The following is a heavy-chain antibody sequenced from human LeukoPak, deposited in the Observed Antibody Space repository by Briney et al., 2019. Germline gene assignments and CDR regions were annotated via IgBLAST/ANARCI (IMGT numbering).Heavy chain of an antibody. J-gene: IGHJ6*03. CDR1: GGSISSYY. V-gene: IGHV4-59*01. CDR2: IYYSGST. Sequence: SETLSLTCTVSGGSISSYYWSWTRQPPGKGLEWIGYIYYSGSTNYNPSLKSRVTISVDTSKNQFSLKLSSVTAADTAVYYCARENRYCSSTSCSYYYYMDVWGKGTTVTVSS. CDR3: ARENRYCSSTSCSYYYYMDV. D-gene: IGHD2-2*01.